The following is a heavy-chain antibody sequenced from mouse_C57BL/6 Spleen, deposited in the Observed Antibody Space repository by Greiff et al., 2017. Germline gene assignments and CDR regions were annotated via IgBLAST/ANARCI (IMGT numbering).Heavy chain of an antibody. Sequence: VQLQQSGAKLVRPGASVKLSCTASGFNIKDYYMHWVKQRPEQGLEWIGRIDPEDGDTEYAPKFQGKATMTADTSSNTAYLQPSSLTSEDTAVYYCTTRYSNHGAMDYWGQGTSVTVSS. V-gene: IGHV14-1*01. CDR3: TTRYSNHGAMDY. J-gene: IGHJ4*01. D-gene: IGHD2-5*01. CDR2: IDPEDGDT. CDR1: GFNIKDYY.